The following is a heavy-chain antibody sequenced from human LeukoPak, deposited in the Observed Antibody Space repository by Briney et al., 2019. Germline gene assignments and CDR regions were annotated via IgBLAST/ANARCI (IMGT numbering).Heavy chain of an antibody. CDR2: ISGSGGST. CDR3: VKSSRVVVIANHYYYYGMDA. Sequence: PGGSLRLSCGASGFTFSSAAMRWVRQAPGKGLEWVSDISGSGGSTYYADSVKGRFTISRGNSKNTLYLQMNSLRAEDTALYYCVKSSRVVVIANHYYYYGMDAWGQGTTVTVSS. J-gene: IGHJ6*02. V-gene: IGHV3-23*01. CDR1: GFTFSSAA. D-gene: IGHD3-22*01.